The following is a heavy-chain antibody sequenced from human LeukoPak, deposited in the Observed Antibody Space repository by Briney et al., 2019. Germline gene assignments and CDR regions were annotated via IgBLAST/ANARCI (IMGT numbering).Heavy chain of an antibody. Sequence: PGRSLRLSCAASRFTFSTYGMHWVRQAPGKGLEWVAVISYDGSNKYYADSVKGRFTISRDNSKNTLYLQMNSLRAEDTAVYYCAIDYLGAFDIWGQGTMVTVSS. J-gene: IGHJ3*02. V-gene: IGHV3-30*03. CDR3: AIDYLGAFDI. CDR2: ISYDGSNK. D-gene: IGHD2/OR15-2a*01. CDR1: RFTFSTYG.